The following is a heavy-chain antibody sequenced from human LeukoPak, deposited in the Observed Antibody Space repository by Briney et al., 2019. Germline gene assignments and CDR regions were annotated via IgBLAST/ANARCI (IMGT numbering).Heavy chain of an antibody. J-gene: IGHJ4*02. CDR3: ARGGLSIMGY. CDR1: GITFSSYS. D-gene: IGHD2/OR15-2a*01. Sequence: GGSLRLSCGASGITFSSYSMNWVRQAPGKGLEWVSYISSSGSTKYYADSVKGRLTISRDNARNSLYLQMNSLRAEDTAVYFCARGGLSIMGYWGQGTLVTVSS. CDR2: ISSSGSTK. V-gene: IGHV3-48*01.